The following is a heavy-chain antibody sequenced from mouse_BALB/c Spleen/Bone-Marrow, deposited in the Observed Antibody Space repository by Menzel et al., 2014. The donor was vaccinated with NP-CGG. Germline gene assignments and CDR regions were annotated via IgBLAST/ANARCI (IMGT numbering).Heavy chain of an antibody. Sequence: EVHLVESGPELVKPGASVKISYKASGYPFTDYNMHWVKQSHGKSLEWIGYIYPHTSDTGYNQKFRNKATLTVDISSSTAYMVLRSLTSEDSAVYYCVRAPPITSVVTRDYWGQGTTLTVSS. CDR1: GYPFTDYN. V-gene: IGHV1S29*02. D-gene: IGHD1-1*01. CDR3: VRAPPITSVVTRDY. CDR2: IYPHTSDT. J-gene: IGHJ2*01.